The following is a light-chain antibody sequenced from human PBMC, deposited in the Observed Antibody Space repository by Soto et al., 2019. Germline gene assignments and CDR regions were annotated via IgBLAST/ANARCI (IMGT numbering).Light chain of an antibody. CDR3: QQYGSSPYT. CDR1: QSITLNY. J-gene: IGKJ2*01. V-gene: IGKV3-20*01. CDR2: GAS. Sequence: ENVLTQSPGTLSLFPGERATLSCRASQSITLNYLAWYQQKPGQAPRLLISGASSRATGIPDRFSGSGSGTDFTLTISRLAPEDFAVYYCQQYGSSPYTFGQGTKVESK.